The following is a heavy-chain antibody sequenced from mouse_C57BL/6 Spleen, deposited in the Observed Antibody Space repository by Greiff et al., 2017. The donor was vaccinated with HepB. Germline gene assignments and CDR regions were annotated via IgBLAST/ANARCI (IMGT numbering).Heavy chain of an antibody. CDR3: ARTDYYGRAGYFDV. J-gene: IGHJ1*03. V-gene: IGHV1-61*01. D-gene: IGHD1-1*01. Sequence: QVQLQQPGAELVRPGSSVKLSCKASGYTFTSYWMDWVKQRPGQGLEWIGNIYPSDSETHYNQKFKDKATLTVDKSSSTAYMQLSSLTSEDSAVYYCARTDYYGRAGYFDVWGTGTTVTVSS. CDR2: IYPSDSET. CDR1: GYTFTSYW.